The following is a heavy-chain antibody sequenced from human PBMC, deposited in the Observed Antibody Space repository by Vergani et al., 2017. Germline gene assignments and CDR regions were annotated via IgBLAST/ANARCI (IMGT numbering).Heavy chain of an antibody. D-gene: IGHD3-22*01. J-gene: IGHJ5*02. CDR1: GGSISSGDYY. Sequence: QVQLQQWGAGLVKPSQTLSLTCTVSGGSISSGDYYWGWIRQPPGKGLEWIGSIYHSGSTYYNPSLKSRVTISVDTSKNQFSLKLSSVTAADTAVYYCARVKGVDYYDSSGYYPRWFDPWGQGTLVTVSS. CDR3: ARVKGVDYYDSSGYYPRWFDP. CDR2: IYHSGST. V-gene: IGHV4-30-4*08.